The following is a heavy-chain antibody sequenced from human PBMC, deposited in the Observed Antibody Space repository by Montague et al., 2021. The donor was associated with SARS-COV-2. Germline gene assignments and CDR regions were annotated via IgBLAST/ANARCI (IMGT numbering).Heavy chain of an antibody. CDR3: ARDRGRYFDSGSYNWLDS. D-gene: IGHD3-10*01. Sequence: SETLSLTCTVSGGSISRYYWTWIRQPPGKGLEWIGYIYYTGNTKYKPSLKSRVTISVDTSKNQFSLNLKSVTAADTAVYYCARDRGRYFDSGSYNWLDSWGQGTLVTVSS. CDR1: GGSISRYY. J-gene: IGHJ5*01. V-gene: IGHV4-59*01. CDR2: IYYTGNT.